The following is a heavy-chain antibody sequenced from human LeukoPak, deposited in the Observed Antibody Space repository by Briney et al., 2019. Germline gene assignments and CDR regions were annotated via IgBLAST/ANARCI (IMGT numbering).Heavy chain of an antibody. CDR1: GYTFTGYY. J-gene: IGHJ6*03. Sequence: GASVKVSCKASGYTFTGYYMHWVRQAPGQGLEWMGWINPNSGGTNYAQKFQGRVTMTRDTSISTAYMELSRLRSDDTAVYYCARGPPVWSGYYIMLSPYYYYYMDVWGKGTTVTVSS. CDR3: ARGPPVWSGYYIMLSPYYYYYMDV. D-gene: IGHD3-3*01. CDR2: INPNSGGT. V-gene: IGHV1-2*02.